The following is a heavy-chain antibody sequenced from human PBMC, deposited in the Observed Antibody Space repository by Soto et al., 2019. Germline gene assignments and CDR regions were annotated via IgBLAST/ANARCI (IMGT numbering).Heavy chain of an antibody. CDR1: GGSISSYY. CDR3: ASGGYYDFWSGGKSFDY. J-gene: IGHJ4*02. Sequence: SETLSLTCTVSGGSISSYYWSWIRQPPGKGLEWIGYIYYSGSTNYNPSLKSRVTISVDTSKNQFSLKLSSVTAADTAVYYCASGGYYDFWSGGKSFDYWGQGTLVTVSS. CDR2: IYYSGST. V-gene: IGHV4-59*01. D-gene: IGHD3-3*01.